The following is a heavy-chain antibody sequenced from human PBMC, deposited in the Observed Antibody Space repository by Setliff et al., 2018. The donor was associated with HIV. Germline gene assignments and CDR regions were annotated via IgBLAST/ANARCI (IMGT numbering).Heavy chain of an antibody. CDR2: INRSGST. V-gene: IGHV4-34*01. Sequence: SETLSLTCAVYGGFFSGYYWSWIRQSPGKGLEWIGEINRSGSTNYNPSLKSRVTISIDTSKNQFSLRLSSVTAADTGVYYCARLFQWMSYSFDIWGQGTVVTVSS. CDR1: GGFFSGYY. D-gene: IGHD5-12*01. J-gene: IGHJ3*02. CDR3: ARLFQWMSYSFDI.